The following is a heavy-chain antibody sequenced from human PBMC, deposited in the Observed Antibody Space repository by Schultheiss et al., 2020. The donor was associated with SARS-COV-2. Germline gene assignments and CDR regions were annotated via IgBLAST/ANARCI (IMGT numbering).Heavy chain of an antibody. J-gene: IGHJ3*02. CDR1: GFTVSSNY. V-gene: IGHV3-53*01. D-gene: IGHD2-21*01. CDR3: AKAEGITHSSRHGLDM. CDR2: IYSGGST. Sequence: GESLKISCAASGFTVSSNYMSWVRQAPGKGLEWVSVIYSGGSTYYADSVKGRFTISRHNSKNTLYLQMNSLRAEDTAVYYCAKAEGITHSSRHGLDMWGQGTMVTVAS.